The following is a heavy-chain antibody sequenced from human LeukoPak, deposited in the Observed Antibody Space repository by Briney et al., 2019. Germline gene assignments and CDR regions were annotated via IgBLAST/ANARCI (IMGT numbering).Heavy chain of an antibody. D-gene: IGHD6-13*01. CDR1: GFTFSNYG. V-gene: IGHV3-30*18. J-gene: IGHJ6*02. CDR2: VSFDGIIK. Sequence: PGGSLRLSCAAPGFTFSNYGMHWVRQAPGKGLEWVAVVSFDGIIKHYAEAVQGRFTISRDNSKNTLYLQMNSLRAEDTAVYYCAKRAIAKRGGPVDVWGQGTTVTVTS. CDR3: AKRAIAKRGGPVDV.